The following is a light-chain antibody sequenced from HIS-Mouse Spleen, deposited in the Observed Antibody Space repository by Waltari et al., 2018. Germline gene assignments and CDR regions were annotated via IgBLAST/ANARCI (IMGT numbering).Light chain of an antibody. CDR1: ALPKKY. CDR3: YSTDSSGNHRV. Sequence: SYELTQPPSVSVSPGQTARITCSGDALPKKYAYWYQQKSGQAPVLVIYEDSKRPYGIPGRCSGSRSGKMATLTISGAQVEDEADYYCYSTDSSGNHRVFGGGTKLTVL. J-gene: IGLJ2*01. CDR2: EDS. V-gene: IGLV3-10*01.